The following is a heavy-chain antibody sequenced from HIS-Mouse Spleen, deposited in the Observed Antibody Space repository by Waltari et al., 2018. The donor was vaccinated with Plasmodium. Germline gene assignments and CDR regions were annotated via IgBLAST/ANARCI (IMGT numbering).Heavy chain of an antibody. CDR1: GFPFSIYW. V-gene: IGHV3-7*01. CDR3: ASSWYWYFDR. CDR2: RKQDGSEK. Sequence: EVQLVESGGGLVQPGGSLRLSCAAPGFPFSIYWMSWFRQAPGKGLEWVANRKQDGSEKYYVDSVKGRFTISRDNAKNSLYLQMNSLSAEDTAVYYWASSWYWYFDRWGRGTLVTVSS. D-gene: IGHD6-13*01. J-gene: IGHJ2*01.